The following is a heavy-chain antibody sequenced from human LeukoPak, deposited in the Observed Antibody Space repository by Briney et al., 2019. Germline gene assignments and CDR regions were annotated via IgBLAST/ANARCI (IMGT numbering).Heavy chain of an antibody. J-gene: IGHJ4*02. V-gene: IGHV3-23*01. D-gene: IGHD6-19*01. CDR3: AKDAPRSSGWFFLDF. CDR1: GFTFTNYD. Sequence: GGSLRLSCAASGFTFTNYDMIWVRQAPGKGLEWVSGISASGGRTYYADSVKGRFTISRDNSKSALFLQMNSLRAEDTAIYYCAKDAPRSSGWFFLDFWGQGTLVTVSS. CDR2: ISASGGRT.